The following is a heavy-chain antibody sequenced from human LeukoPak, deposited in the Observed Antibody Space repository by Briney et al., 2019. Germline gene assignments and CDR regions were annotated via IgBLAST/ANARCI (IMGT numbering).Heavy chain of an antibody. D-gene: IGHD2-2*01. CDR3: ASSVEGASWGGSNWFDP. Sequence: SETLSLTCSVSGGSISNGIYYWGWIRQPPGKGLEWIGSIYYSGSTYYNPSLKSRVTISVDTSKNQFSLKLSSVTAADTAVYYCASSVEGASWGGSNWFDPWGQGTLVTVSS. J-gene: IGHJ5*02. CDR2: IYYSGST. CDR1: GGSISNGIYY. V-gene: IGHV4-39*07.